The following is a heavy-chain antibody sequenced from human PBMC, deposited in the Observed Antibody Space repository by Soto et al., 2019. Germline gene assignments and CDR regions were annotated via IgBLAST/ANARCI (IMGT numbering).Heavy chain of an antibody. D-gene: IGHD6-19*01. CDR3: ARSVAVPGAHIDY. J-gene: IGHJ4*02. V-gene: IGHV4-59*01. CDR2: VYYTGST. Sequence: SETLSLPCSVSGGSISGSYWSWIRQSPGKGLEWLGYVYYTGSTNYSPSRRSRVSISVDTSKNEFSLRLSSVTAADTAVYFCARSVAVPGAHIDYWGQGTQVTVSS. CDR1: GGSISGSY.